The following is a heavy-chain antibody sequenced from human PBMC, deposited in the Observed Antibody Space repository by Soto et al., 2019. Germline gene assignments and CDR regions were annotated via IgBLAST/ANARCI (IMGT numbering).Heavy chain of an antibody. J-gene: IGHJ6*04. CDR3: AKDILNGYRPHGVDV. CDR1: GFSSYTYA. V-gene: IGHV3-23*01. D-gene: IGHD3-9*01. Sequence: GGSLRLSCAAFGFSSYTYAMIWVRQAPGKGLEWVSSISGNGGTTYYADSVKGRFTISRDNSKNTLYLQMNSLRVGDTAVYYCAKDILNGYRPHGVDVWGKGTTVTVSS. CDR2: ISGNGGTT.